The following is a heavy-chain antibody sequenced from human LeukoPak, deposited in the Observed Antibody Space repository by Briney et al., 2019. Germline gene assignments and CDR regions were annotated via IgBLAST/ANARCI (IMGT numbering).Heavy chain of an antibody. Sequence: PSETLSLTCAVSGGSISSDGYSWSWIRQPPGKGLEWIGYIYHSGSTYYNPSLKSRVTISVDRSKNQFSLKLSSVTAADTAVYYCARDQRGDYDILTGYPGYWYFDLWGRGTLVTVSS. D-gene: IGHD3-9*01. CDR1: GGSISSDGYS. J-gene: IGHJ2*01. CDR3: ARDQRGDYDILTGYPGYWYFDL. CDR2: IYHSGST. V-gene: IGHV4-30-2*01.